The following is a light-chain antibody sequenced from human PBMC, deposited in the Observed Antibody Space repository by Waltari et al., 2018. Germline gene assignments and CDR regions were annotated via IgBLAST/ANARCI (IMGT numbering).Light chain of an antibody. V-gene: IGLV2-14*01. CDR3: SSYTSSSTWV. CDR2: EVS. Sequence: PGQSITISCTGTSSDVGGYNYVSWYQQHPGKAPKLMIYEVSNRPSGVSNRFSGSKSGNTASLTISGLQAEDEADYYCSSYTSSSTWVFGGGTKLTVL. CDR1: SSDVGGYNY. J-gene: IGLJ3*02.